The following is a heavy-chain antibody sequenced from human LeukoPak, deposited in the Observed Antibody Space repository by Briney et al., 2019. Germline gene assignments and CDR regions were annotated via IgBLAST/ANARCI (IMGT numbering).Heavy chain of an antibody. V-gene: IGHV3-30-3*01. D-gene: IGHD3-10*01. Sequence: GGSLRLSCAASGFTFSSYAMHWVRQAPGKGLEWVAVISYDGSNKYYADSVKGRFTISRDNSKNTLYLQMNSLRAEDTAVYYCARAYYYGSGSLGYWGQGTLVTVSS. CDR3: ARAYYYGSGSLGY. CDR2: ISYDGSNK. CDR1: GFTFSSYA. J-gene: IGHJ4*02.